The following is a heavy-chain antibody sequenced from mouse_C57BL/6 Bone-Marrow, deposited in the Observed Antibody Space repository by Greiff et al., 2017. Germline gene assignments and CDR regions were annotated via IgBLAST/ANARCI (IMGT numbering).Heavy chain of an antibody. D-gene: IGHD1-1*01. V-gene: IGHV3-6*01. J-gene: IGHJ3*01. Sequence: DVKLQESGPGLVKPSQSLSLTCSVTGYSITSGYYWNWIRQFPGNKLEWMGYISYDGSNNYNPSLKNRISITRDTSKNQFFLKLNSVTTEDTATYYCARDHPYYYEEAWFAYWGQGTLVTVSA. CDR2: ISYDGSN. CDR3: ARDHPYYYEEAWFAY. CDR1: GYSITSGYY.